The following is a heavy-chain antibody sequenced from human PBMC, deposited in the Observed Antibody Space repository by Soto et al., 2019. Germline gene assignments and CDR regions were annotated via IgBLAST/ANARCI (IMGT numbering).Heavy chain of an antibody. J-gene: IGHJ3*02. D-gene: IGHD3-10*01. Sequence: ASVKVSCKASGGTFSSYAISWVRQAPGQGLEWMGGIIPIFGTANYAQKFQGRVTITADESTSTAYMELSSLRSEDTAVYYCARSRGLYGPGSYPRDAFDIWGQGTMVTVSS. V-gene: IGHV1-69*13. CDR3: ARSRGLYGPGSYPRDAFDI. CDR1: GGTFSSYA. CDR2: IIPIFGTA.